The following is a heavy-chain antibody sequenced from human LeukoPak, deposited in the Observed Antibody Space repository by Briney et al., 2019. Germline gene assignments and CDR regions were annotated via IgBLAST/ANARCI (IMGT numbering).Heavy chain of an antibody. Sequence: GGSLRLSCAASGFTFSNYEMNWVRQAPGKGLEWVSSISSSSSYIYYADSVKGRFTISRDNAKNSLYLQMNSLRAEDTAVYYCARDPGWEQWQNWFDPWGQGTLVTVSS. CDR1: GFTFSNYE. CDR3: ARDPGWEQWQNWFDP. CDR2: ISSSSSYI. V-gene: IGHV3-21*01. D-gene: IGHD6-19*01. J-gene: IGHJ5*02.